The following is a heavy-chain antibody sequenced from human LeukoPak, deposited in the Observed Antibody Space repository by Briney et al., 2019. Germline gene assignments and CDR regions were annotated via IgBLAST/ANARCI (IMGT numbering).Heavy chain of an antibody. CDR3: ARNKGVYGSGSYDN. Sequence: PGGSLRLSCAASGFTVSGHYWSWVRQAPGKGLEWVSQINSGGTTYYADSVKGRFTISRDSSKNTLYLQMNSLGAEDTAVYHCARNKGVYGSGSYDNWGPGTLVTVSS. V-gene: IGHV3-53*01. J-gene: IGHJ4*02. CDR2: INSGGTT. CDR1: GFTVSGHY. D-gene: IGHD3-10*01.